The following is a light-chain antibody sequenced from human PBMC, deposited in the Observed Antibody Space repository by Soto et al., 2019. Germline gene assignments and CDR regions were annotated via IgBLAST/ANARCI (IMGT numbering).Light chain of an antibody. CDR1: QSIGTS. CDR3: QQSYSIPLT. CDR2: AAS. Sequence: DIQMTQSPPSLSASVGDRVTINCRASQSIGTSLNWYQQKPGTAPKLLIYAASSLQSGVPSRFSGGGSGTDFTLTISSLQPEDFAPYYCQQSYSIPLTFGQGTRLEIK. V-gene: IGKV1-39*01. J-gene: IGKJ5*01.